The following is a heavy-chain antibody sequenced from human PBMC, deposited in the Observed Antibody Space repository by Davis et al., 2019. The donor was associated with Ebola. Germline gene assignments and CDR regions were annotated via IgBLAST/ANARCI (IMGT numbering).Heavy chain of an antibody. J-gene: IGHJ4*02. CDR1: GLTLSTYG. D-gene: IGHD3-22*01. Sequence: GESLKISCAASGLTLSTYGMHWVRQAPGKGLEWVAFIQYDGSNEYYVDSVKGRFTISRDNSKSTVFLQMNSLRAEDTAVYYCVRSHSSGYTEYWGQGTLVTVSS. CDR3: VRSHSSGYTEY. CDR2: IQYDGSNE. V-gene: IGHV3-30*02.